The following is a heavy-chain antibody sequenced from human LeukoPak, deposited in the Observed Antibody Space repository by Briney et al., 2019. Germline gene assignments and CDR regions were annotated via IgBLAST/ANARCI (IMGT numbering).Heavy chain of an antibody. Sequence: PSETLSLACTVSGGSISSSSYFWGWIRQPPGKGLGWIGSIYYSGSTYYNPSLKSRVTISVDTSKNQFSLKLSSVTAADTAVYYCARRASGWVVDYWGQGTLVTVSS. CDR1: GGSISSSSYF. D-gene: IGHD6-19*01. CDR3: ARRASGWVVDY. CDR2: IYYSGST. J-gene: IGHJ4*02. V-gene: IGHV4-39*01.